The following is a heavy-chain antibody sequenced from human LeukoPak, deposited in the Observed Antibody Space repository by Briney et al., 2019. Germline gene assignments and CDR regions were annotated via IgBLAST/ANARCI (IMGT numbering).Heavy chain of an antibody. V-gene: IGHV3-7*03. CDR1: GFTFSHYW. CDR3: ARSLPYGTTWYGRSDF. J-gene: IGHJ4*02. Sequence: GGSLRLSCAASGFTFSHYWMTWVRQAPGKGPEWVANIRQDGDTKYYVDSVKGRFTISRDNAMNSLYLQMNSLRAEDTAIYYCARSLPYGTTWYGRSDFWGQGTLVTVSS. D-gene: IGHD6-13*01. CDR2: IRQDGDTK.